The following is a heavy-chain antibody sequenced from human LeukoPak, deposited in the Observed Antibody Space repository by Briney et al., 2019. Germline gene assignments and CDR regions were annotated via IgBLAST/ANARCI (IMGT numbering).Heavy chain of an antibody. CDR3: ARGGYYDSSGYPPRPFDP. CDR2: ISSSSSTI. V-gene: IGHV3-48*01. D-gene: IGHD3-22*01. J-gene: IGHJ5*02. Sequence: RGSLRLSCAASGFTFSSYSMNWVRQAPGKGLEWVSYISSSSSTIYYADSVKGRFTISRDNAKNSLYLQMSSLRAEDTAVYYCARGGYYDSSGYPPRPFDPWGQGTLVTVSS. CDR1: GFTFSSYS.